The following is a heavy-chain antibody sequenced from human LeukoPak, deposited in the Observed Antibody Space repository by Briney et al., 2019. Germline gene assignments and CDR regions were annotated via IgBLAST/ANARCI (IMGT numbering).Heavy chain of an antibody. CDR1: GFTFSSYG. Sequence: GGALRLSCAATGFTFSSYGMHWLRQAPAKGLEWVAFIRYDGTNKYYADSVKGRFTIYRDNSKNKQYLQLNSLSAEDTAVYFCAKVRIAAAGGYDAFDIWGQGTMVTVSS. D-gene: IGHD6-13*01. V-gene: IGHV3-30*02. J-gene: IGHJ3*02. CDR2: IRYDGTNK. CDR3: AKVRIAAAGGYDAFDI.